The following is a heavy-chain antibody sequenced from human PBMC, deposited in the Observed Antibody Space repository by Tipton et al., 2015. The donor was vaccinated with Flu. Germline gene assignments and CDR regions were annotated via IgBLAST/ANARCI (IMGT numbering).Heavy chain of an antibody. J-gene: IGHJ4*01. CDR2: IWSDGSTE. CDR1: GFTFSNYG. Sequence: RSLRLSCAVSGFTFSNYGMHWVRQTPGKGLEWVAVIWSDGSTEYYADSVKGRFTISRDNSRGTLYLQMNSLRGHDTAVYVCASDIGTTVFYFDHCGQGALVTVSS. V-gene: IGHV3-33*01. CDR3: ASDIGTTVFYFDH. D-gene: IGHD1-14*01.